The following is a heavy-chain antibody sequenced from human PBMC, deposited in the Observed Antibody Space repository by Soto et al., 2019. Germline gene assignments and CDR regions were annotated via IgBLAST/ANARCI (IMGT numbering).Heavy chain of an antibody. Sequence: GASVKVSCKASGYRFTTYQMHWVRQAPGQGLEWMGTINPSGGSTSYAQRFQGRVTMTRDTSTSTVYMRLSSLRSEDTALYYCARGDSNGWYFDYWGQGTLVTVSS. D-gene: IGHD6-19*01. CDR2: INPSGGST. V-gene: IGHV1-46*01. CDR1: GYRFTTYQ. J-gene: IGHJ4*02. CDR3: ARGDSNGWYFDY.